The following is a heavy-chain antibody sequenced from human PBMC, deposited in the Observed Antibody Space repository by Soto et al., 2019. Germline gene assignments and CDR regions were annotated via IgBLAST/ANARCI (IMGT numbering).Heavy chain of an antibody. CDR2: IYWDDDK. CDR1: GFSLTTRPVG. V-gene: IGHV2-5*02. J-gene: IGHJ4*01. CDR3: AHRGDMNGNWDHGYLDH. D-gene: IGHD2-8*01. Sequence: QITLRESGPTRVKPTQTLTLTCTFSGFSLTTRPVGVAWIRQPPGKALEWLAVIYWDDDKRYSPSLKSRLTIAKDTSKNQVVRTMAYMDPVDTATYFCAHRGDMNGNWDHGYLDHWGHGTLVTVSS.